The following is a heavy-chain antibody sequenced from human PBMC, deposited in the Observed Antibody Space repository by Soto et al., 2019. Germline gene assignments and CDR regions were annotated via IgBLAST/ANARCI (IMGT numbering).Heavy chain of an antibody. CDR3: ARDPGYCSGGSCYRYMDV. J-gene: IGHJ6*03. CDR2: IHSGNSA. CDR1: GLSVNNNY. V-gene: IGHV3-53*04. D-gene: IGHD2-15*01. Sequence: EMQLVESGGGLVNPGGSLRLSCAASGLSVNNNYMNWVRQAPGKGLEWVSVIHSGNSASYADSVMGRFTISRHNSKNMVYLQMNSLRAEDTAVYYCARDPGYCSGGSCYRYMDVWGKGTTVTVSS.